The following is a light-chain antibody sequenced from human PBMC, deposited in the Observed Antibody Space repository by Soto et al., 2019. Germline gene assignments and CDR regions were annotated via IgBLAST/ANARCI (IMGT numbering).Light chain of an antibody. J-gene: IGKJ1*01. CDR1: QGISSY. V-gene: IGKV1-8*01. CDR3: QQYYSYPWT. CDR2: AAS. Sequence: AIRMTQSPSSFSASTGDRVPITCRASQGISSYLAWYQQKPGKAPKLLSYAASTLQSGVPSRFSGSGSGTDFTLTISCLQSEDFATYYCQQYYSYPWTFGQGTKVDI.